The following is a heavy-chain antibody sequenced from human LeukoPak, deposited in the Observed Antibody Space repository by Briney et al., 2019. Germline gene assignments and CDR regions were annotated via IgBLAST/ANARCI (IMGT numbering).Heavy chain of an antibody. J-gene: IGHJ4*02. CDR1: GYTFTGYY. Sequence: ASVKVSCKASGYTFTGYYMHWVRQAPGQGLEWMGWINPNSGGTNYAQKFQGRVTMTRDTSISTAYMELSRLRSDDTAVYYCARAGPAAAIVTKVYWGQGTLVTVSS. V-gene: IGHV1-2*02. CDR3: ARAGPAAAIVTKVY. D-gene: IGHD2-2*01. CDR2: INPNSGGT.